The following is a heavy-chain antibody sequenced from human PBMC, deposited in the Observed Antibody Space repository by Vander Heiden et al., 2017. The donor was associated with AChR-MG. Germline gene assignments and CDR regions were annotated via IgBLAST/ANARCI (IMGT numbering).Heavy chain of an antibody. CDR1: GGTSSSYA. CDR2: IIPIFGTA. CDR3: ARGLHDYDFWSGPGWFDP. D-gene: IGHD3-3*01. Sequence: QVQLVQSGAEVKKPGSSVKVSCKASGGTSSSYAISWVRQAPGQEREWMGGIIPIFGTANYAQKFQGRVTITADESTSTAYMELSSLRSEDTAVYYCARGLHDYDFWSGPGWFDPWGQGTLVTVSS. J-gene: IGHJ5*02. V-gene: IGHV1-69*01.